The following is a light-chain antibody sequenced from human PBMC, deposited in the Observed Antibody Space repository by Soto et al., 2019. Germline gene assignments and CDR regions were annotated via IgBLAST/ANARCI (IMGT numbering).Light chain of an antibody. V-gene: IGKV3-20*01. J-gene: IGKJ1*01. CDR3: QQYGDSPVT. CDR1: QTVRANY. CDR2: GAS. Sequence: EIVLTQSPGTLSLSPGDRATLSCRASQTVRANYLAWYQQKRGQAPRLVIHGASNRATDIPDRISGSWSGTDFTLTISRLEPEDFAVYYCQQYGDSPVTLGQGTKVDTK.